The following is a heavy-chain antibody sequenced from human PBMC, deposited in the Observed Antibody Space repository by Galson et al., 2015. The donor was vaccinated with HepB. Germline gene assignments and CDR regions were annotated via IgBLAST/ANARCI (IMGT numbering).Heavy chain of an antibody. CDR3: ARSGTYFDWFDP. J-gene: IGHJ5*02. V-gene: IGHV1-3*01. Sequence: SVKVSCKASGYSFTTYTVHWVRQASGQRLEWMGWINVGNGNTKYSQNFQGRVTITRDTSASTAYMDLSSLRSEDTAVYYCARSGTYFDWFDPWAQGTLVTVSS. CDR2: INVGNGNT. D-gene: IGHD1-26*01. CDR1: GYSFTTYT.